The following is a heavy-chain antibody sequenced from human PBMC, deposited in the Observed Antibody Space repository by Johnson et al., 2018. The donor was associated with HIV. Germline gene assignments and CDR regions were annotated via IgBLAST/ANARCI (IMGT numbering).Heavy chain of an antibody. D-gene: IGHD6-19*01. V-gene: IGHV3-30*03. CDR3: ASTSSGWFYAFDI. J-gene: IGHJ3*02. CDR1: GFTFSSYG. Sequence: QMLLVESGGGVVQPGRSLRLSCVASGFTFSSYGMHWVRQAPGKGLEWVAVISYDGNNKYYADSVKGRFTISRDNSKNTLYLQMNSLRAEDTAVYYCASTSSGWFYAFDIWGQGTMVTVSS. CDR2: ISYDGNNK.